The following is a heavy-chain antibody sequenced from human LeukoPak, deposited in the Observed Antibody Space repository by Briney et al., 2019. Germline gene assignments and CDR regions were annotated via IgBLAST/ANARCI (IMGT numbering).Heavy chain of an antibody. J-gene: IGHJ4*02. CDR1: GGAFSSYA. CDR2: IIPIFGTA. Sequence: SVKVSCKASGGAFSSYAISWVRQAPGQGLEWMGGIIPIFGTANYAQKFQGRVTITADESTSTAYMELSSLRSEDTAVYYCARERTEYYYDSSGYINYFDYWGQGTLVTVSS. D-gene: IGHD3-22*01. V-gene: IGHV1-69*13. CDR3: ARERTEYYYDSSGYINYFDY.